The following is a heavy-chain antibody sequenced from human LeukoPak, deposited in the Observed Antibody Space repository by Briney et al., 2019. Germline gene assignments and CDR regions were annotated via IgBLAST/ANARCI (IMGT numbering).Heavy chain of an antibody. D-gene: IGHD2-8*02. J-gene: IGHJ6*02. CDR1: GFNFNLYR. CDR2: INQDGSEK. Sequence: GGSLRLSCAPSGFNFNLYRMSWVRQAPGKGLEWVANINQDGSEKYYVDSVKGRFTISRDNAKNTLFLQMNSLRAEDTAVFYCARAGGPHTVDVWGQGATVTVSS. CDR3: ARAGGPHTVDV. V-gene: IGHV3-7*03.